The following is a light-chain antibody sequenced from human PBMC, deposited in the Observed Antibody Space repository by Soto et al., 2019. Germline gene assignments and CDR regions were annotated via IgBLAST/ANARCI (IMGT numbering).Light chain of an antibody. CDR2: GAS. V-gene: IGKV3-15*01. CDR1: QSVFGN. Sequence: EMVMTQSPATLSVSPGERATLSCRASQSVFGNLAWYQQKPGQAPRLLFYGASTRATGIPARFSGTGSGTEFTLTISSLQPEDFAVYYCQQYNSWPRTFGQGTKVDIK. J-gene: IGKJ1*01. CDR3: QQYNSWPRT.